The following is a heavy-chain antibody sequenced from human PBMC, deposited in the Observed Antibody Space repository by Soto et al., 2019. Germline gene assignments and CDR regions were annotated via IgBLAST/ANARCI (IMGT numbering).Heavy chain of an antibody. J-gene: IGHJ6*02. CDR2: ISYDGSNK. Sequence: PGGSLRLSCAASGFTFSSYGMHWVRQAPGKGLEWVAVISYDGSNKYYADSVKGRFTISRDNSKNTLYLQMNSLRAEDTAVYYCAKDRIPEEYQLLKYGMDVWGQGTRVTVSS. CDR3: AKDRIPEEYQLLKYGMDV. D-gene: IGHD2-2*01. CDR1: GFTFSSYG. V-gene: IGHV3-30*18.